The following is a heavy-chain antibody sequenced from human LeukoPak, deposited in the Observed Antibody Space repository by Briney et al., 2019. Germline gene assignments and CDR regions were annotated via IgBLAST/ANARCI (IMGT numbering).Heavy chain of an antibody. J-gene: IGHJ4*02. CDR3: ARDSGYYPN. CDR1: GGSISSYH. CDR2: IYYSGST. D-gene: IGHD3-22*01. V-gene: IGHV4-59*01. Sequence: QVKLPESGPGLVKPSDTLCLTCTVSGGSISSYHWSWIRQPPGKGLEWIGYIYYSGSTNYNPSLKSRVTISVDTSKNQFSLKLSSVTAADTAVYYCARDSGYYPNWGQGTLVTVSS.